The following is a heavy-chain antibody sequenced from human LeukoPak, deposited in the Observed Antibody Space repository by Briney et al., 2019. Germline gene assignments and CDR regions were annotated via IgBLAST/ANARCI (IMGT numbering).Heavy chain of an antibody. Sequence: GRSLRLSCEVSGFIFSTYWMHWVRQVPGKGLVWVSRINNDGSSTSYADSVKGRFTISRDNAKNTLYLQMNSLRAEDTALYYCARDKAIFGVVIPRGGFDYWGQGTLVTVSS. CDR2: INNDGSST. V-gene: IGHV3-74*01. D-gene: IGHD3-3*01. CDR3: ARDKAIFGVVIPRGGFDY. CDR1: GFIFSTYW. J-gene: IGHJ4*02.